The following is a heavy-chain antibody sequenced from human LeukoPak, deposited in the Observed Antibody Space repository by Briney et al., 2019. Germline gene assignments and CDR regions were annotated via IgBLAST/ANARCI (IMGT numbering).Heavy chain of an antibody. CDR1: GFIFSQYS. J-gene: IGHJ5*02. D-gene: IGHD6-19*01. V-gene: IGHV3-48*01. Sequence: GGSLRLSCAASGFIFSQYSMNWVRQAPGKGLEWVSHIRSSSETFYADSVKGRFTISRDNARNSLYLQMNNLRGEDTAIYYCARDAGNSGFGCDLWGQGTLVTVSS. CDR3: ARDAGNSGFGCDL. CDR2: IRSSSET.